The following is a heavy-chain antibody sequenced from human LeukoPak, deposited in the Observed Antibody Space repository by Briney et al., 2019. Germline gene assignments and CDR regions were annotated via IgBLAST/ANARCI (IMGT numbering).Heavy chain of an antibody. J-gene: IGHJ5*02. D-gene: IGHD6-19*01. CDR2: INPSGGST. CDR1: GYTFTSYY. V-gene: IGHV1-46*01. CDR3: ARGPQWLVEYNWFDP. Sequence: ASVKVSCKASGYTFTSYYMHWVRQAPGQGLEWMGIINPSGGSTSYAQKFQGRVTMTRDTSTSTVYRELSSLRSEDTAVYYCARGPQWLVEYNWFDPWGQGTLVTVSS.